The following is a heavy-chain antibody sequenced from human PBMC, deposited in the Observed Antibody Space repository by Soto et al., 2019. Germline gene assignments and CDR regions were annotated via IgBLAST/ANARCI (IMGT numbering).Heavy chain of an antibody. Sequence: QVHLMQSGVEVKTPGASVKVSCQASGYTFFTYDISWVRQAPGQGLEWMGWNSTYSDATKYAQTCPGRVTTTTDTPTTTAYLELRSLRADDTDVYYCARHHGPTTSENWYDPWRQGTVVTISS. V-gene: IGHV1-18*01. CDR3: ARHHGPTTSENWYDP. J-gene: IGHJ5*02. CDR2: NSTYSDAT. CDR1: GYTFFTYD. D-gene: IGHD5-12*01.